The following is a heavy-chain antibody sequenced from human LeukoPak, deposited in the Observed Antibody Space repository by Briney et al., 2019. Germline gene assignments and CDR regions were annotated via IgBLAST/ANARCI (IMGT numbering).Heavy chain of an antibody. CDR1: GFTFSSSW. D-gene: IGHD6-19*01. V-gene: IGHV3-74*01. CDR3: ARVQRSSSGWYEAGLDY. CDR2: INSDGSIT. Sequence: GGSLRLSCAASGFTFSSSWMYWVRQAPGKGLVCGSHINSDGSITSYADSVKGRFTISRDNAKNTLYLQMNSLIAEDTAVYYCARVQRSSSGWYEAGLDYWGQGTLVTVSS. J-gene: IGHJ4*02.